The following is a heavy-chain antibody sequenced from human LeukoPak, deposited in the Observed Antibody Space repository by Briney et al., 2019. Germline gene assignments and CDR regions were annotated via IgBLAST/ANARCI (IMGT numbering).Heavy chain of an antibody. CDR3: ARDWGQMATNRMDY. CDR1: GFAFGDYA. CDR2: ISSNRLTM. J-gene: IGHJ4*02. V-gene: IGHV3-9*01. D-gene: IGHD5-24*01. Sequence: PGGSLRLSCAASGFAFGDYAMHWVRRTPGRGLEWVSLISSNRLTMDYADSVKGRFTISRDNAKNSLYLQMNSLRAEDTAVYYCARDWGQMATNRMDYWGQGTLVTVSS.